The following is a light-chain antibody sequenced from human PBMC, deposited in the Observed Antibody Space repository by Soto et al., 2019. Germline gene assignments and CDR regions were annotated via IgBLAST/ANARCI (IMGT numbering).Light chain of an antibody. CDR2: GAS. J-gene: IGKJ2*01. V-gene: IGKV3-20*01. Sequence: EIVLTQSPGTLSLSPGERATLSCRASQSVTSSYLAWYQQKPGQAPRLLIYGASSRATGIPGRFSGSGSGTDFTLTISRLEPEDFAVYYCQQYSTSPQTFGQGTKLEIK. CDR1: QSVTSSY. CDR3: QQYSTSPQT.